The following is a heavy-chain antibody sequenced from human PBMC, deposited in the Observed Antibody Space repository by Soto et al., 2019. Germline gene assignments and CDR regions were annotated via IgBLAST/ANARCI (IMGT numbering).Heavy chain of an antibody. CDR3: GRQVAGTDEGGLGYFDY. Sequence: ESLQISGKGSGCSFTSYWIGWVRQMTGKGLEWMGIIYPGDSDTRYSPSFQGQVTISADKSISTAYLQWSSLKASDTAMYYCGRQVAGTDEGGLGYFDYGARGTQVPFS. CDR2: IYPGDSDT. CDR1: GCSFTSYW. D-gene: IGHD2-15*01. V-gene: IGHV5-51*01. J-gene: IGHJ4*02.